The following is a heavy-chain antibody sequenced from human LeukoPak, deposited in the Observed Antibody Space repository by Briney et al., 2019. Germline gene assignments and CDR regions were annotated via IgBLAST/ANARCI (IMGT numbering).Heavy chain of an antibody. CDR3: AREAVTRNYFDY. CDR2: IYSGGST. Sequence: GGSLRLSCAASGFTVSSNYMNWVRQAPGKGLEWVSVIYSGGSTYYADSVKGRFTISRDNSKNTLYLQMNSLRAENTAVYYCAREAVTRNYFDYWGQGTLVTVSS. V-gene: IGHV3-53*01. CDR1: GFTVSSNY. D-gene: IGHD4-17*01. J-gene: IGHJ4*02.